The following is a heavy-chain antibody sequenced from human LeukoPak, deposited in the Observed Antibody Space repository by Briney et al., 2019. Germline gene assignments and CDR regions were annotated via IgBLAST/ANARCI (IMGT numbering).Heavy chain of an antibody. Sequence: SETLSLTCTVSGGSISSSSYYWGWIHQPPGKGLEWIGSIYYSGSTYYNPSLKSRVTISVDTSKNQFSLKLSSVTAADTAVYYCARAEAVAGMGVDYWGQGTLVTVSS. D-gene: IGHD6-19*01. V-gene: IGHV4-39*01. J-gene: IGHJ4*02. CDR3: ARAEAVAGMGVDY. CDR1: GGSISSSSYY. CDR2: IYYSGST.